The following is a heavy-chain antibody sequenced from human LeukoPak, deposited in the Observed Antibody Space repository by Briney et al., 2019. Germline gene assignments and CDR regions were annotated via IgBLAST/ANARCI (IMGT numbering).Heavy chain of an antibody. V-gene: IGHV3-33*06. CDR2: IWYDGSNK. D-gene: IGHD2-15*01. CDR1: GFTFSSYG. CDR3: AKADCSGGSCPLGDY. J-gene: IGHJ4*02. Sequence: GGSLRLSCAASGFTFSSYGMHWVRQAPGKGLEWVAVIWYDGSNKYYADSVKGRFTISRDNSKNTLYLQMNSLRAEDTAVYYCAKADCSGGSCPLGDYWGQGTPVTVSS.